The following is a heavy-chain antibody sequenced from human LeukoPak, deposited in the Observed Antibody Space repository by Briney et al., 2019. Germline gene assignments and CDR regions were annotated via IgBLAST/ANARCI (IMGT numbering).Heavy chain of an antibody. Sequence: GGSLRLSCAASGFTFSSYGMHWVRQAPGKGLEWVAVISYDGSNKYYADSVKGRFTISRDNSKNTLYLQMNSLRAEDTAVYYCVKDQGPYGDPADDAFDIWGQGTMVTVSS. J-gene: IGHJ3*02. V-gene: IGHV3-30*18. CDR2: ISYDGSNK. D-gene: IGHD4-17*01. CDR1: GFTFSSYG. CDR3: VKDQGPYGDPADDAFDI.